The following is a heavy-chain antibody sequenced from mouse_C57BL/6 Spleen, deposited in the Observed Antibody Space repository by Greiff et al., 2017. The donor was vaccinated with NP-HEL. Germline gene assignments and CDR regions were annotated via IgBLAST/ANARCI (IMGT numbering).Heavy chain of an antibody. J-gene: IGHJ2*01. CDR3: ARSYPLLPYFDY. D-gene: IGHD1-2*01. CDR2: IRNKANGYTT. V-gene: IGHV7-3*01. CDR1: GFTFTDYY. Sequence: EVQLVESGGGLVQPGGSLSLSCAASGFTFTDYYMSWVRQPPGKALEWLGFIRNKANGYTTEYSASVKGRFTISRDNSQSILYLQMNALRAEDSATYYCARSYPLLPYFDYWGQGTTLTVSS.